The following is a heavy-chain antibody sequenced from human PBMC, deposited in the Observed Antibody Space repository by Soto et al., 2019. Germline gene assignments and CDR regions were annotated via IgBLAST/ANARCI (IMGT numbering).Heavy chain of an antibody. J-gene: IGHJ3*01. D-gene: IGHD3-22*01. CDR1: GYTFTSYG. V-gene: IGHV1-18*01. CDR3: ARDKYYYDSRATDRAFDV. CDR2: ISAYNGNT. Sequence: ASVKVSCKASGYTFTSYGISWVRQAPGQGLEWMGWISAYNGNTNYAQKFQGRVTMTRDTSTTTVYMELSSLRSEDTAVYYCARDKYYYDSRATDRAFDVWGQGTMVTVSS.